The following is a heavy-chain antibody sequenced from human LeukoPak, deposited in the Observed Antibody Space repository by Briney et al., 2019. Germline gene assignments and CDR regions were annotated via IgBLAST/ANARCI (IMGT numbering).Heavy chain of an antibody. CDR3: ARENNAPTH. J-gene: IGHJ4*02. CDR2: ISPNSGDT. Sequence: ASVKVSCKASGYTFSDHYMHWVRQTPGQGLEWMGYISPNSGDTHYAQKFEDRVTLTRDTSISTAYMELSTLTSDDTSVYYCARENNAPTHGGKETLVPVS. CDR1: GYTFSDHY. D-gene: IGHD2-8*01. V-gene: IGHV1-2*02.